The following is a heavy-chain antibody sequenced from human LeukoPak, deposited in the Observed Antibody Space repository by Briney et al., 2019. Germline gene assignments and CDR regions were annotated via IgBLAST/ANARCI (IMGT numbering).Heavy chain of an antibody. Sequence: GGSLRLSCAASGFTFHDSAMRWVRHAPGKGLEWVSSISWNSGNIGYADSVKGRFTISRDNVKNSLYLQMNSLKAEDTALYYCATGPNYYGTFDYWGQGTLVTVSS. CDR1: GFTFHDSA. J-gene: IGHJ4*02. CDR2: ISWNSGNI. D-gene: IGHD3-10*01. V-gene: IGHV3-9*01. CDR3: ATGPNYYGTFDY.